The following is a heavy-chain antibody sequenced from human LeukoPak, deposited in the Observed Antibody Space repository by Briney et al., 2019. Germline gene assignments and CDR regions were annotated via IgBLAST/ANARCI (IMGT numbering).Heavy chain of an antibody. Sequence: GGSLRLSCAASGFTFSSYSMNWVRQAPGKGLEWVSHITASGTAMFYADSVKGRFTISRDNAKNSLYLQMNSLRDEDTAVYYCARDGRIAARAFDYWGQGTLVTVSS. CDR3: ARDGRIAARAFDY. CDR1: GFTFSSYS. V-gene: IGHV3-48*02. D-gene: IGHD6-6*01. J-gene: IGHJ4*02. CDR2: ITASGTAM.